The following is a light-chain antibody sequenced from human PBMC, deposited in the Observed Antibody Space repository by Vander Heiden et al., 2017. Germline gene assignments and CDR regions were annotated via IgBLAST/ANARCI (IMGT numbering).Light chain of an antibody. CDR2: GNF. CDR3: QAYDSSLGAWV. V-gene: IGLV1-40*03. J-gene: IGLJ3*02. Sequence: QSVVTQPPSVSGTLGQRVTMSCTGTSSNIGACYNVHWYQHLPGRAPTLLIYGNFNRASGVPDRFSASKSGASASLDISGVQPDDEADYYCQAYDSSLGAWVFGGGTKLTVL. CDR1: SSNIGACYN.